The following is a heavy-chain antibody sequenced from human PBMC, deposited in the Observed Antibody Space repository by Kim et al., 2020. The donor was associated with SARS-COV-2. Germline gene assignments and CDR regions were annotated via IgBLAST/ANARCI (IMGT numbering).Heavy chain of an antibody. CDR3: AKDRGSGWDPSIFNYYYGMDV. CDR2: ISWNSGSI. D-gene: IGHD6-19*01. CDR1: GFTFDDYA. V-gene: IGHV3-9*01. Sequence: GGSLRLSCAASGFTFDDYAMHWVRQAPGKGLEWLSGISWNSGSIGYADSVKGRFTISRDNAKNSLYLQMNSLRAEDTALYYCAKDRGSGWDPSIFNYYYGMDVWGQGTTVTVSS. J-gene: IGHJ6*02.